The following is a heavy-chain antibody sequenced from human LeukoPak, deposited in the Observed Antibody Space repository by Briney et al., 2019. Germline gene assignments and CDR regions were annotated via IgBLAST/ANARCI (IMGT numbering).Heavy chain of an antibody. V-gene: IGHV1-69*05. D-gene: IGHD6-6*01. J-gene: IGHJ6*03. Sequence: ASVKVSCKASGGTFSSYAISWVRQAPGQGLEWMGGIIPIFGTASYAQKFQGRVTITTDESTSTAYMELSSLRSEDTAVYYCARGIAARPNCYYYMDVWGKGTTVTVSS. CDR2: IIPIFGTA. CDR1: GGTFSSYA. CDR3: ARGIAARPNCYYYMDV.